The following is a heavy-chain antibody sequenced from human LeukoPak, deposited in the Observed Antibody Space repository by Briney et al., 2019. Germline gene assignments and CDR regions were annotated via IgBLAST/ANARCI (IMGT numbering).Heavy chain of an antibody. CDR1: GSSISSYY. D-gene: IGHD3-3*01. CDR3: ARTSITIFGVVGYYYMDV. CDR2: IYTSGST. V-gene: IGHV4-4*07. Sequence: PSETLSLTCTVSGSSISSYYWSWIRQPAGKGLEWIGRIYTSGSTNYNPSLKSRVTMSVDTSKNQFSLKLSSVTAADTAVYYCARTSITIFGVVGYYYMDVWGKGTTVTVSS. J-gene: IGHJ6*03.